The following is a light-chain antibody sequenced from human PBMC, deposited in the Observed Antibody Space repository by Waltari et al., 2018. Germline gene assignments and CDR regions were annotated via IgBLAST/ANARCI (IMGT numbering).Light chain of an antibody. CDR3: QVWDDNSEQVI. V-gene: IGLV3-21*02. J-gene: IGLJ2*01. CDR1: NIGSKS. Sequence: SFVVTQTPSVSVAPGQTAKIECGGKNIGSKSVQWYQQKAGQAPVLVIYDDSDRHTGSPERFSGSNSRNTVTLTISSVEAGDEADYYCQVWDDNSEQVIFGGGSKLTVL. CDR2: DDS.